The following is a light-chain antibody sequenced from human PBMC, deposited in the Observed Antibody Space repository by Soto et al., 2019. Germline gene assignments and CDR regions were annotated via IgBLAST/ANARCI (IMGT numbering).Light chain of an antibody. CDR1: QSVSNY. J-gene: IGKJ2*01. CDR3: LQRSSWPRT. Sequence: EIVLTQSPATLSLSPGERATLSCRASQSVSNYLAWYQQKPGQAPRLLIYDASNRATAIPDRFSGSGSGTDFTLTTSSLGPEDFAVYYCLQRSSWPRTSGQGTRLEIK. V-gene: IGKV3-11*01. CDR2: DAS.